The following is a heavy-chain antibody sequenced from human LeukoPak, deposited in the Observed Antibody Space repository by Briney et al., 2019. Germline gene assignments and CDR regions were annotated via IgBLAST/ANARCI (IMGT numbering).Heavy chain of an antibody. CDR3: ARAEMAAADAAFDY. CDR1: GFTFSSYS. D-gene: IGHD6-13*01. V-gene: IGHV3-21*01. J-gene: IGHJ4*02. CDR2: ISSSSSYI. Sequence: PGGSLRLSCAASGFTFSSYSMNWVREAPGKGLEWVSSISSSSSYIYYADSVKGRFTISRDNAKNSLYLQMNSLRAEDTAVYYCARAEMAAADAAFDYWGQGTLVTVSS.